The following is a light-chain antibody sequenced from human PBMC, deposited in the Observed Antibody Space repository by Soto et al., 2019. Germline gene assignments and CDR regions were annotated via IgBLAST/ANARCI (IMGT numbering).Light chain of an antibody. V-gene: IGKV1-39*01. CDR1: QTLNNY. CDR2: AAS. Sequence: DIQMTQSPSSVSASVVYRITITCRASQTLNNYLTWFQQKPGKAPKVLIYAASTLQSGVPSRFSGSGSGAEFTLTISSLQPEDFATYYCQQSFSPLLTCGGGTTGDIK. J-gene: IGKJ4*01. CDR3: QQSFSPLLT.